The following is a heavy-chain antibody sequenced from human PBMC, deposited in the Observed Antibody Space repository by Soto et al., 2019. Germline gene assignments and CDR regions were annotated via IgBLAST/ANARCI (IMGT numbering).Heavy chain of an antibody. CDR1: GLTFSNYA. CDR3: AKNQERELPRVIDF. D-gene: IGHD1-7*01. Sequence: EVRLLESGGGLVKPGGSLRLSCATSGLTFSNYAMSWVRQAPGGGLELVSSMSGSSSTTYYADSVRGRFTISRDRSKNTLYLQMSSLRAEDTALYYCAKNQERELPRVIDFWGQGTLVTVSS. CDR2: MSGSSSTT. V-gene: IGHV3-23*01. J-gene: IGHJ4*02.